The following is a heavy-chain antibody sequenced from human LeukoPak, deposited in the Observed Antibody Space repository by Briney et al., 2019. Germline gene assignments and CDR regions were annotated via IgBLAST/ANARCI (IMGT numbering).Heavy chain of an antibody. CDR1: GFTFSSYW. J-gene: IGHJ6*02. CDR2: IKQDGSEK. D-gene: IGHD6-19*01. V-gene: IGHV3-7*01. Sequence: GGSLRLSYAASGFTFSSYWMSWFRQAPGKGLEWVANIKQDGSEKYYVDSVKGRFTISRDNAKNSLYLQMNSLRAEDTAVYYCARDIKALSSGWYGDYYGIDVWGQGATVTVSS. CDR3: ARDIKALSSGWYGDYYGIDV.